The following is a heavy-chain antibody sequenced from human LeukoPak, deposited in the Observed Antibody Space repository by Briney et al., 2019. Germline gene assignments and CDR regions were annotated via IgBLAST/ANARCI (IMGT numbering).Heavy chain of an antibody. CDR3: TRETSNAFDI. V-gene: IGHV3-74*01. Sequence: GGSLRLSCAASGFTFNGYWMNWVRQAPGKGLVWVSCIKSDGSSTIYADSVKGRFTISRDNAKNTLYLQMNSLRAEDTAVYYCTRETSNAFDIWGQGTMVTVSS. CDR1: GFTFNGYW. CDR2: IKSDGSST. J-gene: IGHJ3*02.